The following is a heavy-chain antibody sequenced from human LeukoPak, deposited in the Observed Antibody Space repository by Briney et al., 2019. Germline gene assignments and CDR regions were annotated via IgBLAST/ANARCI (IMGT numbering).Heavy chain of an antibody. Sequence: PSETLSLTCTVSGGSISSGDYYWSWIRQPPGKGLEWIGYIYHSGSTYYNPSLKSRVTISVDRSKNQFSLKLSSVTAADTALYYCAKDRDSSSPSEGYWGQGTLVTVSS. V-gene: IGHV4-30-4*08. J-gene: IGHJ4*02. CDR3: AKDRDSSSPSEGY. D-gene: IGHD6-13*01. CDR1: GGSISSGDYY. CDR2: IYHSGST.